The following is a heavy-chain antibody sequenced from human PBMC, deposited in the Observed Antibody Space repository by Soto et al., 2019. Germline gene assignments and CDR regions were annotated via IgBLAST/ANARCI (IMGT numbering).Heavy chain of an antibody. Sequence: QVQLVQSGAEVKKPGASVKVSCKATGYTFTTYGIHWVRQAPGQSLEWMGWIYPVNGNTKYSREFQGRVTITRDTSASTAYMELSSLRSEDTAVYSCARDPGAATGTTFDYWGQGTLVTASS. V-gene: IGHV1-3*01. CDR1: GYTFTTYG. CDR3: ARDPGAATGTTFDY. J-gene: IGHJ4*02. D-gene: IGHD6-13*01. CDR2: IYPVNGNT.